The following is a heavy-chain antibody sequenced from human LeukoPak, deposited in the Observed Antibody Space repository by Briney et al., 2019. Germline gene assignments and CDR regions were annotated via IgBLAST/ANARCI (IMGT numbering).Heavy chain of an antibody. J-gene: IGHJ4*02. CDR3: AKESFDYYDSSGYFYW. CDR2: ISYDGSNK. D-gene: IGHD3-22*01. V-gene: IGHV3-30*18. Sequence: GGSLRLSCAASGFTFSSYGMHWVRQAPGKGLEWVAVISYDGSNKYYADSVKGRFTISRDNSKNTLYLQMNSLRAEDTAVYYCAKESFDYYDSSGYFYWGGQGTLVTVSS. CDR1: GFTFSSYG.